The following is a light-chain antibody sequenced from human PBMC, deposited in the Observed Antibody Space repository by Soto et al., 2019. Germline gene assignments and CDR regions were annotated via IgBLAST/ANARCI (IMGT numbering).Light chain of an antibody. J-gene: IGKJ1*01. CDR2: GAS. CDR1: QSVSNN. Sequence: EIVMTQSPATLSVSPGERATLSCRASQSVSNNLAWYQQKPGQAPRLLIYGASTRATGIPARLSGSGSGTEFTLTIRSLQSEDFAVYYCQQYNNWPRTFGQGTKVEIK. CDR3: QQYNNWPRT. V-gene: IGKV3-15*01.